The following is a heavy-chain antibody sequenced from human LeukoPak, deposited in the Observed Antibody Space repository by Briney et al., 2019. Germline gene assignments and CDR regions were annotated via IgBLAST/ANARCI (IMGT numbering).Heavy chain of an antibody. V-gene: IGHV3-30*18. CDR3: AKADYGDYDLNY. CDR2: ISYDGSNK. Sequence: PGGSLRLSCAASGFTFSSYGIHWVRQAPGKGLEWVALISYDGSNKYYADSVKGRLTISRDNSKNTLYLQMNSLRAEDTAVYYCAKADYGDYDLNYWGQGTLVTVSS. D-gene: IGHD4-17*01. CDR1: GFTFSSYG. J-gene: IGHJ4*02.